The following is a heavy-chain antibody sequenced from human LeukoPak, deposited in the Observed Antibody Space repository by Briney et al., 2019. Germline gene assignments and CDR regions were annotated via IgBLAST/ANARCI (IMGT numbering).Heavy chain of an antibody. CDR1: GYSISSGYY. Sequence: PSETLSLTCTVSGYSISSGYYWGWIRQPPGKGLEWIGSIYHSGSTYYNPSLKSRVTISVDTSKNQFSLQLNSVTPEDTAVYYCARALGGSYYHVWFDPWGQGTLVTVSS. J-gene: IGHJ5*02. D-gene: IGHD1-26*01. CDR2: IYHSGST. V-gene: IGHV4-38-2*02. CDR3: ARALGGSYYHVWFDP.